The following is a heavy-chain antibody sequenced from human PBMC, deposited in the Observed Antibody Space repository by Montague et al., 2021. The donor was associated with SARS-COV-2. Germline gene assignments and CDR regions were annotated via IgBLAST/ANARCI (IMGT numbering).Heavy chain of an antibody. CDR1: GGSISSSSYY. V-gene: IGHV4-39*02. Sequence: SETLSLTCTVSGGSISSSSYYWGWIRQPPGKGLEWVGSIYYSRSTYYNPSRKSRVTISVDASKNQFSLKLMSVTAADAAVYYCAIDLMGAVSYYIDVWGKGTTVTVSS. CDR3: AIDLMGAVSYYIDV. CDR2: IYYSRST. J-gene: IGHJ6*03. D-gene: IGHD4/OR15-4a*01.